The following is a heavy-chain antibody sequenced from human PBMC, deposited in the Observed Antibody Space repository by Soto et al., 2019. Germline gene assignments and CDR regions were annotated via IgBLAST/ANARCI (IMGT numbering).Heavy chain of an antibody. CDR2: IYYSGST. CDR3: ARMSIAARPDYYYYGMDV. Sequence: SETLSLTCTVSGGSISSYYWSWIRQPPGKGLEWIGYIYYSGSTNYNPSLKSRVTISVDTSKNQFSLKLSPVTAADTAVYYCARMSIAARPDYYYYGMDVWGQGTTVTVSS. D-gene: IGHD6-6*01. J-gene: IGHJ6*02. V-gene: IGHV4-59*01. CDR1: GGSISSYY.